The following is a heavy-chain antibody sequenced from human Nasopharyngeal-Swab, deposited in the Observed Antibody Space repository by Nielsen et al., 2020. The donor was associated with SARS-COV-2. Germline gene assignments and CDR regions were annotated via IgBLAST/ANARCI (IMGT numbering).Heavy chain of an antibody. CDR1: GGSFSGHY. V-gene: IGHV4-34*01. CDR2: INHSGST. D-gene: IGHD4-17*01. CDR3: ARGQPVTTFYYYYGMDV. J-gene: IGHJ6*02. Sequence: SETLSLTCAVYGGSFSGHYRSWIRQPPGKGLEWIGEINHSGSTNYNPSLKSRVTISVDTSKNQFSLKLSSVTAADTAVYYCARGQPVTTFYYYYGMDVWGQGTTVTVSS.